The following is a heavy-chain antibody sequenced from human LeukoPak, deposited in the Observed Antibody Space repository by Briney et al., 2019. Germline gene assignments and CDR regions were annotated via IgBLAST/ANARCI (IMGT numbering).Heavy chain of an antibody. CDR1: GYTFTGYY. Sequence: ASVKVSCKASGYTFTGYYMHWVRQAPGQGLEWMGWINPNSGGTNYAQKFQGRVTMTRDTSISTAYMELSRLRSDDTAVYYCARVKPITMVRGVIDRGYWGQGTLVTVSS. J-gene: IGHJ4*02. CDR3: ARVKPITMVRGVIDRGY. V-gene: IGHV1-2*02. D-gene: IGHD3-10*01. CDR2: INPNSGGT.